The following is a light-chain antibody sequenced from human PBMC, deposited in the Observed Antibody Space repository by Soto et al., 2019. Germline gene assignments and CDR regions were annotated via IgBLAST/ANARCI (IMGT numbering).Light chain of an antibody. J-gene: IGLJ2*01. CDR2: DDN. CDR1: SSDVGAFNH. Sequence: QSALTQPASVSGSPGQSIAISCTGTSSDVGAFNHVSWYQQHPGGAPKLLIYDDNNRPSGVSDRFSGSKSGNTASLTISGLQADDEADYYCSSISTISTFAFGGGTKLTVL. V-gene: IGLV2-14*03. CDR3: SSISTISTFA.